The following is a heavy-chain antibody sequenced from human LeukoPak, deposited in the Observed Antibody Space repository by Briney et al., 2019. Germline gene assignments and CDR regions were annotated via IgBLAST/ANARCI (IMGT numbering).Heavy chain of an antibody. Sequence: GRSLRLSCAASGFTFSSYGMHWVRQAPGKGLEWAAVIWYDGSNKYYADSVKGRFTISRDNAKNSLYLQMNSLRAEDTAVYYCARQYNYDSRAFDYWGQGTLVTVSS. CDR3: ARQYNYDSRAFDY. CDR1: GFTFSSYG. J-gene: IGHJ4*02. V-gene: IGHV3-33*01. CDR2: IWYDGSNK. D-gene: IGHD5-18*01.